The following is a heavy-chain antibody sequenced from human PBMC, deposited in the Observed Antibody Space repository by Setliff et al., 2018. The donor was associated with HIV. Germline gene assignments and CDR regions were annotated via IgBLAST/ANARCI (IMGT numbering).Heavy chain of an antibody. J-gene: IGHJ6*02. D-gene: IGHD6-19*01. CDR1: GFTFDDYA. CDR2: ISWDGGGT. V-gene: IGHV3-43D*04. Sequence: HPGGSLRLSCAASGFTFDDYAMHWVRQAPGKGLEWVSLISWDGGGTYYADSVKGRFTISRDNSKNSLYLQMNSLRAEDTAFYYCAKGYRRSSGWPEYYYYALDVWGQGTTVTVPS. CDR3: AKGYRRSSGWPEYYYYALDV.